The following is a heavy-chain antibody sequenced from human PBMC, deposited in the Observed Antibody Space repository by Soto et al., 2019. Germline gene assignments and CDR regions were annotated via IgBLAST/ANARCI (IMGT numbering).Heavy chain of an antibody. CDR3: ASGSINSSSWYYYYYGMDV. CDR1: GGTFSSYA. D-gene: IGHD6-13*01. CDR2: IIPIFGTA. J-gene: IGHJ6*02. Sequence: GASVKVSCKASGGTFSSYAISWVRQAPGQGLEWMGGIIPIFGTANYAQKFQGRVTITADESTSTAYMELSSLRSEDTAVYYCASGSINSSSWYYYYYGMDVWGQGTTVTVSS. V-gene: IGHV1-69*13.